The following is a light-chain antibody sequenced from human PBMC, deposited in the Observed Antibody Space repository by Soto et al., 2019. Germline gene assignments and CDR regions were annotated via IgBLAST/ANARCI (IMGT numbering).Light chain of an antibody. V-gene: IGKV3-11*01. CDR1: QSVRSY. Sequence: EIVSTQSPATLSLSPGERATLSCRASQSVRSYLAWYQQKPGQAPRLLIYDASNRATDIPARFSGSGSGTDFTLTISSLDPEDSAVYYCHQRSKWPLTFGGGTKVEIK. CDR2: DAS. CDR3: HQRSKWPLT. J-gene: IGKJ4*01.